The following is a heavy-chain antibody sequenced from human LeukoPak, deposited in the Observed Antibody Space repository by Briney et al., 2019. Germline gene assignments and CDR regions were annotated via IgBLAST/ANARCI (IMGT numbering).Heavy chain of an antibody. J-gene: IGHJ4*02. Sequence: ASVKVSCKASGYTFTSYYMHWVRQAPGQGLEWMGWINPNSGGTNYAQKFQGRVTMTRDTSISTAYMELSRLRSDDTAVYYCASALWFGEYDFDYWGQGTLVTVSS. CDR1: GYTFTSYY. V-gene: IGHV1-2*02. CDR2: INPNSGGT. CDR3: ASALWFGEYDFDY. D-gene: IGHD3-10*01.